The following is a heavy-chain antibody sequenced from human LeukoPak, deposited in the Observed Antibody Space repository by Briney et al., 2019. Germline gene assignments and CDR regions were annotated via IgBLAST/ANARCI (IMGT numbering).Heavy chain of an antibody. D-gene: IGHD5-18*01. CDR3: ARGEDAAMITGGYNWFDP. CDR1: GFTFSSYS. Sequence: GGSLRLSCAASGFTFSSYSMNWVRQAPGKGLEWVSSISSSSSYIYYADSVKGRFTISRDNAKNSLYLQMNSLRAEDTAVYYCARGEDAAMITGGYNWFDPWGQGTLVTVSS. CDR2: ISSSSSYI. J-gene: IGHJ5*02. V-gene: IGHV3-21*01.